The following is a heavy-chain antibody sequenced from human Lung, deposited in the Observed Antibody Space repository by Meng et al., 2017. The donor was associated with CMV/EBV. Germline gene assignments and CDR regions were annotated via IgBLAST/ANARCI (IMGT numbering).Heavy chain of an antibody. CDR3: ARDRAWLGRGSFDF. CDR1: GVSVTYNSYY. Sequence: SETLSLXCTVSGVSVTYNSYYWSWIRQSPGKGLEWIGYIYVSKNTKYNPSLQSRVTMSVDTTKNQVFLKLSSVTAADTAVYYCARDRAWLGRGSFDFWGQVTXVTVSS. CDR2: IYVSKNT. D-gene: IGHD3-9*01. J-gene: IGHJ3*01. V-gene: IGHV4-61*01.